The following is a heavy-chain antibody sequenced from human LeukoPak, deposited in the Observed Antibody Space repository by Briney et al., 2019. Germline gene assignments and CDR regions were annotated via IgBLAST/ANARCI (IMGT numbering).Heavy chain of an antibody. CDR2: VHLNGAT. D-gene: IGHD1-26*01. V-gene: IGHV4-4*02. CDR1: GGSITTTNW. J-gene: IGHJ4*02. Sequence: PSGTLSLTCAVSGGSITTTNWWSWVRQPPGKGLEWIGEVHLNGATNYNPSLESRFSMSIDKSNNHLSLEVASVTAADTAMYYCTRESGAFSPFGFWGQGTLVTVSS. CDR3: TRESGAFSPFGF.